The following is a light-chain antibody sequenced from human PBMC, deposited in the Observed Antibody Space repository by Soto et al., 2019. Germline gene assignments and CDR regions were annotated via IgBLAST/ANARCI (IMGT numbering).Light chain of an antibody. CDR3: QTWDRTVVV. J-gene: IGLJ3*02. Sequence: QSVLTQLPSASASLGASIKLTCTLSSGHNNYAIAWHQQQPEKGPRFLMKLNSDGGHKKGDGIPDRFSGSSSGAERYLTISNLQSDDEADYYCQTWDRTVVVFGGGTKVTVL. V-gene: IGLV4-69*01. CDR1: SGHNNYA. CDR2: LNSDGGH.